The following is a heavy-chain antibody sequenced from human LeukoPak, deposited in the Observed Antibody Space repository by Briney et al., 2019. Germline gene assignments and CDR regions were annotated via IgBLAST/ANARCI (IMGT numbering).Heavy chain of an antibody. CDR2: INHSGST. D-gene: IGHD3-9*01. V-gene: IGHV4-34*01. CDR1: GGSFSGYY. Sequence: SETLSLTCAVSGGSFSGYYWSWIRQPPGKGLEWIGEINHSGSTNYNPSLKSRVTISVDTSKNQFSLKLSSVTAADTAVYYCARCYDILTGSLGFDYWGQGTLVTVSS. CDR3: ARCYDILTGSLGFDY. J-gene: IGHJ4*02.